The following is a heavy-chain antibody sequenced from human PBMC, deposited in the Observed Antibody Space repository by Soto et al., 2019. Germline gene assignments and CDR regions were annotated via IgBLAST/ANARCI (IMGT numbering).Heavy chain of an antibody. CDR3: ARAGGTTVTGLWHFDS. CDR1: GFTFNTCS. CDR2: IWYDGTQK. D-gene: IGHD4-17*01. V-gene: IGHV3-33*01. J-gene: IGHJ4*02. Sequence: GGSLRLSCEASGFTFNTCSMHWVRQPPGKGLEWLAAIWYDGTQKYYADSVKGRFIISRDNSKKTLYLEMNSLRAEDTAVYYCARAGGTTVTGLWHFDSWGQGTLVTVSS.